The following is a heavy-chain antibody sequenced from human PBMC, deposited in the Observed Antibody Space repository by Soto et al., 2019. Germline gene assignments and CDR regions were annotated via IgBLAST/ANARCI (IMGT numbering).Heavy chain of an antibody. J-gene: IGHJ6*02. D-gene: IGHD1-26*01. Sequence: SETLSLTCAVSGGSISSSNWWSCVRQPPGKGLEWIWEIYHSGSTNYNPSLKSRVTISVEKSKNKFSLKLSSVTAADTAVYYCASRERYYHYGMDVSGQGTTVTVSS. V-gene: IGHV4-4*02. CDR2: IYHSGST. CDR1: GGSISSSNW. CDR3: ASRERYYHYGMDV.